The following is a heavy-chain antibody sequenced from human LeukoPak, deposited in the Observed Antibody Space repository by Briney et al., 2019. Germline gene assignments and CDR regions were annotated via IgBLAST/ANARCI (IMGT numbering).Heavy chain of an antibody. D-gene: IGHD3-22*01. CDR3: AKDSSGYYRPFDY. Sequence: AGGSLRLSCAASGFTFSSYAMSWVRQAPGKGLEWVSAISGSGGSTYYADSVKGRFTISRDNSKSTLYLQMNSLRAEDTAVYYCAKDSSGYYRPFDYWGQGTLVTVSS. CDR1: GFTFSSYA. V-gene: IGHV3-23*01. CDR2: ISGSGGST. J-gene: IGHJ4*02.